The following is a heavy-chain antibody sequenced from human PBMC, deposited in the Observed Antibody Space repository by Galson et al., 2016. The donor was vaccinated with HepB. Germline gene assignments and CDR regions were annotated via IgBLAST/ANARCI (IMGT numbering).Heavy chain of an antibody. CDR3: AKNSYSSAWYPDY. Sequence: SLRLSCAASGFTFSSYAMYWVRQAPGKGLEWVAVIWHDGSHEYYADSVKGRFTISRDNSKNTVYLQMNSLSAEDTAVYYCAKNSYSSAWYPDYWGQGTLVTVSS. CDR1: GFTFSSYA. CDR2: IWHDGSHE. D-gene: IGHD6-19*01. V-gene: IGHV3-33*06. J-gene: IGHJ4*02.